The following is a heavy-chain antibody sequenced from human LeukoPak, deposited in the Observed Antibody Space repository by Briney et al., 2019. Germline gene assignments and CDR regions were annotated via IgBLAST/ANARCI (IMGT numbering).Heavy chain of an antibody. CDR1: GFTFSSYA. Sequence: PGGSLRLSCAASGFTFSSYAMHWVRQAPGKGLEWVAVISYDGSNKYYADSVKGRFTISRDNSKYTLYLKMNSLRAEDTAVYYCARDSSLHGDYTGPDYWGQGTLVTVSS. J-gene: IGHJ4*02. V-gene: IGHV3-30-3*01. CDR2: ISYDGSNK. CDR3: ARDSSLHGDYTGPDY. D-gene: IGHD4-17*01.